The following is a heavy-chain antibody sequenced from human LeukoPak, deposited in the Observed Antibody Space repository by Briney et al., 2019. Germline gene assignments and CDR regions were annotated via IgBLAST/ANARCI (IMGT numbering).Heavy chain of an antibody. CDR1: GYTFTGYY. J-gene: IGHJ4*02. Sequence: GASVKVSCKASGYTFTGYYMHWVRQAPGQGLERMGWINPNSGGTNYAQKFQGRVTMTRDTSISTAYMELSRLRSDDTAVYYCARDVGGAAVFDYWGQGTLVTVSS. CDR2: INPNSGGT. V-gene: IGHV1-2*02. D-gene: IGHD1-26*01. CDR3: ARDVGGAAVFDY.